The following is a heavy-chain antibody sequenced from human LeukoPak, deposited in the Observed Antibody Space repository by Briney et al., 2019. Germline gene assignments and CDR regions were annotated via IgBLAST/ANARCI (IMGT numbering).Heavy chain of an antibody. V-gene: IGHV1-2*02. D-gene: IGHD3-16*02. J-gene: IGHJ4*02. CDR1: AYTFTRYG. CDR2: INPNSGGT. CDR3: ARGIMITFGGVIVIGY. Sequence: VASVKVSCKASAYTFTRYGISWVRQAPGQELEWMGWINPNSGGTNYAQKFQGRVTMTRDTSISTAYMELSRLRSGDTAVYYCARGIMITFGGVIVIGYWGQGTLVTVSS.